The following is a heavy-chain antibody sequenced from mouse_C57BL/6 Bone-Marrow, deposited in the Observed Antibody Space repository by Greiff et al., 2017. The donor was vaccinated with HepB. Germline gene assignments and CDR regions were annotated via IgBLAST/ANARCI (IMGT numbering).Heavy chain of an antibody. CDR2: IDPSDSYT. V-gene: IGHV1-69*01. Sequence: VQLQQPGAELVMPGASVKLSCKASGYTFTSYWMHWVKQRPGQGLEWIGEIDPSDSYTNYNQKFKGKSTLTVDKSSSTAYMQLSSLTSEDSAVYYCAREGYGGRYFDNWGQGNTLTVTA. CDR3: AREGYGGRYFDN. CDR1: GYTFTSYW. J-gene: IGHJ2*01. D-gene: IGHD2-2*01.